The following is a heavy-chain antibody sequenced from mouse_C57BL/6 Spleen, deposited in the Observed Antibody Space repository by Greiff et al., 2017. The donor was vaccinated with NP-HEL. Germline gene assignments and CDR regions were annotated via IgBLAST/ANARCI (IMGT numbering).Heavy chain of an antibody. CDR1: GYTFTSYW. Sequence: VQLQQPGTELVKPGASVKLSCKASGYTFTSYWMHWVKQRPGQGLEWIGNINPSNGGTNYNEKFKSKATLTVDKSSSTAYMQLSSLTSEDSAVYYCARSDYDYDAYFDVWGTGTTVTVSS. CDR2: INPSNGGT. D-gene: IGHD2-4*01. CDR3: ARSDYDYDAYFDV. J-gene: IGHJ1*03. V-gene: IGHV1-53*01.